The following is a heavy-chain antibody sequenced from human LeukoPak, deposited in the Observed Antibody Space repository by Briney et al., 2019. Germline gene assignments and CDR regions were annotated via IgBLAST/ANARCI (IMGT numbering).Heavy chain of an antibody. Sequence: ASVKVSCKPSGYNLASYYMHWVRQAPGQGLEWMGIINPSGGSTNYAQKFQGRVTMTRNTSTSTVYMELSSLRSEDTAVYYCARGAGVAVPAATGDYWGQGTLVTVSS. J-gene: IGHJ4*02. D-gene: IGHD2-2*01. V-gene: IGHV1-46*01. CDR2: INPSGGST. CDR1: GYNLASYY. CDR3: ARGAGVAVPAATGDY.